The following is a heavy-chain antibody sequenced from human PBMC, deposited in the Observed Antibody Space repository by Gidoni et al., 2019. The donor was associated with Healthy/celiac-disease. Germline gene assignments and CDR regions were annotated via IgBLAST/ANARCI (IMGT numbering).Heavy chain of an antibody. CDR3: ARVFRADNAFDI. J-gene: IGHJ3*02. CDR2: IYTSGST. Sequence: QVQLQESGPGLVKPSQTLSLTCTVSVGSIRSGSYYWSWIRQPAGKGLEWIGRIYTSGSTHYNPSLKSRVTISVDTSKNQFSLKLSSVTAADTAVYYCARVFRADNAFDIWGQGTMVTVSS. V-gene: IGHV4-61*02. CDR1: VGSIRSGSYY.